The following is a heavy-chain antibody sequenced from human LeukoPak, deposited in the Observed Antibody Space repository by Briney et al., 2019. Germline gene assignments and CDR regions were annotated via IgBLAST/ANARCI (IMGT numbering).Heavy chain of an antibody. CDR2: IKEDGSEI. V-gene: IGHV3-7*01. CDR3: VTDQTGRHPYFFDY. D-gene: IGHD3-10*01. Sequence: GGSLRLSCAASGFNFSTYWMTWVRQVPGKGLEWVANIKEDGSEIYYVDAVKGRFSISRDNAKTSLYLQMNSLSVADTAVYYCVTDQTGRHPYFFDYWGQGTLVTVSS. J-gene: IGHJ4*02. CDR1: GFNFSTYW.